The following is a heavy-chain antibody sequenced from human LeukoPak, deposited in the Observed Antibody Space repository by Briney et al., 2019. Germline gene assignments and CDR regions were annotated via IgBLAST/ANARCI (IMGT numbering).Heavy chain of an antibody. CDR3: ARYIAAPAFTHFDY. D-gene: IGHD6-25*01. V-gene: IGHV4-34*01. J-gene: IGHJ4*02. Sequence: PSETLSPPRAVYWGAFSGFYLGWIRQPPRKGLEWVWEINHSGSTNYNPSLKSRVTISVDTSKNQFSLKLSSVTAADTAVYYCARYIAAPAFTHFDYWGQGTLVTVSS. CDR2: INHSGST. CDR1: WGAFSGFY.